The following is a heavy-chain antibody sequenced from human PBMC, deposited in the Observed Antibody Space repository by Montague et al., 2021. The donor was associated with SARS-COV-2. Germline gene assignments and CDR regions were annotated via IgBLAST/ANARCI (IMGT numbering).Heavy chain of an antibody. CDR3: ARDDIVLQGVTKGVDV. J-gene: IGHJ6*02. CDR2: MYYSGST. V-gene: IGHV4-39*07. D-gene: IGHD3-10*01. CDR1: GDSISTSY. Sequence: SETLSLTCTVSGDSISTSYWGWIRQPPGKGLEWIGNMYYSGSTYYNPSLKSRVTISIDTSKNQFSLKLSSVTAADTAVYYCARDDIVLQGVTKGVDVWGQGTTVTVSS.